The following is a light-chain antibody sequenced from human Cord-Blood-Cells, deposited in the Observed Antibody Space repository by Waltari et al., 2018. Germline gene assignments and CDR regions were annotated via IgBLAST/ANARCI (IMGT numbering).Light chain of an antibody. J-gene: IGLJ3*02. CDR1: SSDVGGYNY. Sequence: QSALTQPASVSGSPGQSITISCTGTSSDVGGYNYVSWYQQHPGKAPKLMIYDVSKRPPGVSSRFSGSKSGNTASLTISGLQAEDEADYYCSSYTSSSTFGVFGGGTKLTVL. CDR3: SSYTSSSTFGV. V-gene: IGLV2-14*01. CDR2: DVS.